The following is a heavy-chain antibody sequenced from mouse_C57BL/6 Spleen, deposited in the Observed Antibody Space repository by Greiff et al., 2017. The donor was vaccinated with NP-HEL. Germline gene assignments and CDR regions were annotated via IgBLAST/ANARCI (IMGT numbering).Heavy chain of an antibody. V-gene: IGHV5-12*01. Sequence: EVKLVESGGGLVQPGGSLKLSCAASGFTFSDYYMYWVRQTPEKRLEWVAYISNGGGSTYYPDTVKGRFTISRDNAKNTLYLQMSRLKSEDTAMYYCANSNLFAYWGQGTLVTVSA. CDR2: ISNGGGST. CDR3: ANSNLFAY. J-gene: IGHJ3*01. CDR1: GFTFSDYY. D-gene: IGHD2-5*01.